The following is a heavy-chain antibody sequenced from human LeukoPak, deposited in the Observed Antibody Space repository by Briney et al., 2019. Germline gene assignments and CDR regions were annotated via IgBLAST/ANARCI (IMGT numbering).Heavy chain of an antibody. Sequence: PGGSLRLSCSASGFTFGSYWLSWVGQAPGKGLAWVAHIKQDGSEKYYVDSVKGRFTISRDNAKNSLYLQMNSLRAEDTAVYYCARDPDYGDYVNYFDYWGQGTLVTVSS. CDR3: ARDPDYGDYVNYFDY. D-gene: IGHD4-17*01. V-gene: IGHV3-7*01. CDR2: IKQDGSEK. J-gene: IGHJ4*02. CDR1: GFTFGSYW.